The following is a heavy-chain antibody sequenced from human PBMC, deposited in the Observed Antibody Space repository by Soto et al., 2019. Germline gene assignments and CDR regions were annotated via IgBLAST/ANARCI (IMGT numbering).Heavy chain of an antibody. J-gene: IGHJ5*02. V-gene: IGHV5-51*01. Sequence: GESLKISCKGSGYSFTSYWIGWVRQMPGKGLEWMGIIYPGDSDTRYSPSFQGQVTISADNSISTAYLQWSSLKASDTAMYYCATPVVPAATGALVYFDPWGQGTLVTVSS. CDR3: ATPVVPAATGALVYFDP. CDR2: IYPGDSDT. CDR1: GYSFTSYW. D-gene: IGHD2-2*01.